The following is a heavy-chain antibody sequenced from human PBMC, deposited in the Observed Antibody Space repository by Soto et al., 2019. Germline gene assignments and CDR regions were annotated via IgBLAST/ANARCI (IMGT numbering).Heavy chain of an antibody. J-gene: IGHJ6*02. CDR1: GGSFTGYY. CDR2: IIYRGST. CDR3: VRGQPHRITIFEVVIRSYDYGMDV. D-gene: IGHD3-3*01. V-gene: IGHV4-34*01. Sequence: QVQLQQWGAGLLKPSETLSLTCAVYGGSFTGYYWTWIRQTPGKGLEWIGEIIYRGSTYYNPSLETRITMAVDTSNNQLSLKLSSVTAADTAVYFCVRGQPHRITIFEVVIRSYDYGMDVWGQGTTVTVSS.